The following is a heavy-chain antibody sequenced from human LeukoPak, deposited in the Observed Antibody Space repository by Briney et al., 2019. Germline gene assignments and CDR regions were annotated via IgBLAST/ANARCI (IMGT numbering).Heavy chain of an antibody. V-gene: IGHV4-38-2*01. CDR3: ARGLWFGESVGAFDI. CDR1: GYSTSSGCY. D-gene: IGHD3-10*01. Sequence: SETLSLTCAVSGYSTSSGCYWGWIRQPPGKGLEWIGSIYHSGSTYYNPSLKSRVTISVDTSKNQFSLKLSSVTAADTAVYYCARGLWFGESVGAFDIWGQGTMVTVSS. CDR2: IYHSGST. J-gene: IGHJ3*02.